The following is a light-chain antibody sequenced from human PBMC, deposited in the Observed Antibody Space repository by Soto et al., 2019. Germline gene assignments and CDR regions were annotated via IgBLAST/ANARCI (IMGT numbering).Light chain of an antibody. CDR1: TGPVTSGFY. V-gene: IGLV7-43*01. CDR2: STT. CDR3: LPYYGCSYV. J-gene: IGLJ1*01. Sequence: QAVVTQEPSLTVSPGGTVTLTCASSTGPVTSGFYPHWVQQKPGQAPRTLIYSTTNKHSWTPARFSGSLLGGKAALTLSGVKAEEEAGYFFLPYYGCSYVFGAGTKLTVL.